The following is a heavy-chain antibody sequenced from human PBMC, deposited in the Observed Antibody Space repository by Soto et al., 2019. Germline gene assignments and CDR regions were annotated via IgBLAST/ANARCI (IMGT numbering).Heavy chain of an antibody. V-gene: IGHV3-72*01. CDR3: AREYRYCSGCSCYRTFDY. D-gene: IGHD2-15*01. CDR1: GFTFSDHY. Sequence: EVQLVESGGGLVQPGGSLRLSCAASGFTFSDHYMDWVRQAPGKGLEWVGRTRNKANSYTTEYAASVKGRFTISRDDSKNSLYLQMNSLKTEDTAVYYCAREYRYCSGCSCYRTFDYWGQGTLVTVSS. CDR2: TRNKANSYTT. J-gene: IGHJ4*02.